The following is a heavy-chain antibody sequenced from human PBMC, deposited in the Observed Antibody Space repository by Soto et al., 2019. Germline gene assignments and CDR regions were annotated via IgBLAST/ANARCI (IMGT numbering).Heavy chain of an antibody. CDR1: GGSFSGYY. Sequence: SETLSLTCDVYGGSFSGYYWSWIRQPPRQGLEWIGELNNRRNANYNPSLKSRVTVSVDRSKNQFSLELSSVTAADTALYYCARHGPVVGGYYFDCWGQGIQVTVSS. D-gene: IGHD2-15*01. J-gene: IGHJ4*02. CDR2: LNNRRNA. CDR3: ARHGPVVGGYYFDC. V-gene: IGHV4-34*01.